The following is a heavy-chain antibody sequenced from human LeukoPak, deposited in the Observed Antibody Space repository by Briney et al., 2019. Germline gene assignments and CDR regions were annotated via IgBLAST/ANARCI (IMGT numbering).Heavy chain of an antibody. J-gene: IGHJ4*02. D-gene: IGHD3-9*01. Sequence: ASVKASCKASGYAFSAYYMHWVRRATGQGLEWMGWLNPQTGDTHFAQKFQGRVTFTRDTSISTAYMAMSRLRSDDTAVFYCARGSRYHDWLSPLDSWGQGTLVTVSS. CDR2: LNPQTGDT. CDR3: ARGSRYHDWLSPLDS. V-gene: IGHV1-2*02. CDR1: GYAFSAYY.